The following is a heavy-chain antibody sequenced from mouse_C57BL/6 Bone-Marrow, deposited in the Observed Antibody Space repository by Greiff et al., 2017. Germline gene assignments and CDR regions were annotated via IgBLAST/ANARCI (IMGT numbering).Heavy chain of an antibody. CDR1: GFNIKGYC. D-gene: IGHD2-2*01. CDR3: TKCQDYGYDDWYFDV. Sequence: VQLQQSGAELVRPGASVKLSCTASGFNIKGYCMHWVKQRPEQGLEWIGWIDPGTGDTEYTSKFKGKATITADTSSNTAYLQLSSLTSEDSAVYYCTKCQDYGYDDWYFDVWGTGTTVTVSS. J-gene: IGHJ1*03. CDR2: IDPGTGDT. V-gene: IGHV14-4*01.